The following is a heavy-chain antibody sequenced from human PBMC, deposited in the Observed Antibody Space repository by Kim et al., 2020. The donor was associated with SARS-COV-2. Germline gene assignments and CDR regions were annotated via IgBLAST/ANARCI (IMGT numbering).Heavy chain of an antibody. Sequence: SETLSLTCTVSGDSISSGFYYWGWIRQPPGAGLEWIGTIYYSGSTYYNPSLKSRVAISVDTSKNQFSLKLSSVTAADTAVYYCARDSAFGIWGQGTMVTVSS. CDR1: GDSISSGFYY. CDR3: ARDSAFGI. J-gene: IGHJ3*02. V-gene: IGHV4-39*02. CDR2: IYYSGST.